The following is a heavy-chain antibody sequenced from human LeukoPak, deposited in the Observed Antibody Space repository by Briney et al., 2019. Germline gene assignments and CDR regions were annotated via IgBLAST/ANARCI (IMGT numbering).Heavy chain of an antibody. V-gene: IGHV5-51*01. CDR3: ARTLHVAVAGSGGSYYYMDV. CDR2: IYPGDSET. CDR1: GNSFTNYW. J-gene: IGHJ6*03. Sequence: GESLKISCKGSGNSFTNYWIGWVRQMPGKGLEWMGIIYPGDSETRYSPSFQGQVTISADKSISTAYLQWSSLKASDTAMCYCARTLHVAVAGSGGSYYYMDVWGKGTTVTISS. D-gene: IGHD6-19*01.